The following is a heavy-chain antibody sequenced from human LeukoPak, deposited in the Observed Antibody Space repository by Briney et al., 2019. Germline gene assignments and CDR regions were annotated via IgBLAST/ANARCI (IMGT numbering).Heavy chain of an antibody. V-gene: IGHV4-59*01. CDR1: GGSISSYY. CDR3: AREVRSGWYDY. J-gene: IGHJ4*02. D-gene: IGHD6-19*01. Sequence: SETLSLTCTVSGGSISSYYWSWIRQPPGKGLEWIGYIYYSGSTNYNPSLKSRVTISVDTSKYQFSLKLSSVTAADTAVYYCAREVRSGWYDYWGQGTLVTVSS. CDR2: IYYSGST.